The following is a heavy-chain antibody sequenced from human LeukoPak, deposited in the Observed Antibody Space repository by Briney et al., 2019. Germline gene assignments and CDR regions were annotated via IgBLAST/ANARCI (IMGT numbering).Heavy chain of an antibody. CDR1: GGTFSSYA. CDR3: ARVEAPGYGYGQYYFDY. Sequence: SVKVSCKASGGTFSSYAISWVRQAPGQGLEWMGRIIPILGIANYAQKFQGRVTITADKSTSTAYMELSSLRSEDTAVYYCARVEAPGYGYGQYYFDYWGQGTLVTVSS. D-gene: IGHD5-18*01. J-gene: IGHJ4*02. V-gene: IGHV1-69*04. CDR2: IIPILGIA.